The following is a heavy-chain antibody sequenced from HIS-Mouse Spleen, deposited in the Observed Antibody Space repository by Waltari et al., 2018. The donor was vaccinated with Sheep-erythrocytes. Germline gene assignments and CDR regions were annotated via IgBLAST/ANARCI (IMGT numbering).Heavy chain of an antibody. V-gene: IGHV4-39*07. Sequence: QLQLQESGPGLVKPSETLSLTCTVSGGSISSSSYYWGWIRQPPGKGLGGIGSMDYSGRTYSNPSRKSRVTISVDTSKNQFSLRLSSVTAADTAVYYCAGGVKAVAGTRNWFDPWGQGTLVTVSS. CDR2: MDYSGRT. CDR3: AGGVKAVAGTRNWFDP. D-gene: IGHD6-19*01. J-gene: IGHJ5*02. CDR1: GGSISSSSYY.